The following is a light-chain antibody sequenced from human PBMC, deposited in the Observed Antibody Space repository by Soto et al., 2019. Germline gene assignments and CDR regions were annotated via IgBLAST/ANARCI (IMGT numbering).Light chain of an antibody. J-gene: IGLJ1*01. CDR2: DVN. Sequence: QSVLTQPASVSGSPGQSITISCTGTSSDVGGYDYVSWYQQLPGKATKLLIYDVNNRPSGVSHRFSGSKSGNTASLTISWLQAEDEADYYCSSYTGSSTFVFGTGTKVTVL. CDR3: SSYTGSSTFV. CDR1: SSDVGGYDY. V-gene: IGLV2-14*01.